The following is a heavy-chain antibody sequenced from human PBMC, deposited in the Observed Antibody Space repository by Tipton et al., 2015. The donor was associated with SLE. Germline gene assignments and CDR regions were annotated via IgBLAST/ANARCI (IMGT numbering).Heavy chain of an antibody. CDR3: ANALVVTPDY. CDR1: GFTFSSYW. CDR2: INSGGSST. V-gene: IGHV3-74*01. D-gene: IGHD4-23*01. Sequence: SLRLSCVASGFTFSSYWMHWVRQAPGKGLVWVSRINSGGSSTDYADSVKGRFTISRDNAKNTLYLQMNSLRAEDTAVYYCANALVVTPDYWGQGTLVTVSS. J-gene: IGHJ4*02.